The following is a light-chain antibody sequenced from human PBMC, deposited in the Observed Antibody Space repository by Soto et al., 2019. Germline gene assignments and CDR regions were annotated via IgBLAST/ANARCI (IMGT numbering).Light chain of an antibody. CDR2: EVA. Sequence: QSALTQPPSASGSPGQSVTISCTGTTSDVGGYNYVSWYQQHPGKAPKLIVYEVAKRPSGVPDRFSGSKFGNTASLTVSGLQTEDEADYYCSSYAGSNNYVFGSGTKVTVL. CDR3: SSYAGSNNYV. J-gene: IGLJ1*01. CDR1: TSDVGGYNY. V-gene: IGLV2-8*01.